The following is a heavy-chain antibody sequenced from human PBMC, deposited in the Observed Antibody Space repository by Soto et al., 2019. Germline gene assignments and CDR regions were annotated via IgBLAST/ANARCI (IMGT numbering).Heavy chain of an antibody. Sequence: EVQLVESGGGLVQPGGSLRLSCAASGFTVSSKYMTWVRQAPGKGLEWVSLIQSGGTTYYADSVKGRFTISRDTSENTLHLQMDRLRVEDTAVYYCARDDVLCDGGRCYGIPLDVWCKGTTVTVSS. CDR3: ARDDVLCDGGRCYGIPLDV. CDR2: IQSGGTT. V-gene: IGHV3-66*01. D-gene: IGHD2-15*01. CDR1: GFTVSSKY. J-gene: IGHJ6*04.